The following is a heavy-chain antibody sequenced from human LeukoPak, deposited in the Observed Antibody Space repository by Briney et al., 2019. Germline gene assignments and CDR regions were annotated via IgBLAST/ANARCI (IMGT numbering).Heavy chain of an antibody. Sequence: GGSLRLSCAASGFTFSSYWMHWVRQAPGKGLEWVANIKQDGSEKYYVDSVKGRFTISRDNAKSSLYLQMNSLRAEDTAVYSCVRDGDTSGYTNWGQGTLVTVSS. CDR3: VRDGDTSGYTN. V-gene: IGHV3-7*01. CDR1: GFTFSSYW. J-gene: IGHJ4*02. CDR2: IKQDGSEK. D-gene: IGHD3-22*01.